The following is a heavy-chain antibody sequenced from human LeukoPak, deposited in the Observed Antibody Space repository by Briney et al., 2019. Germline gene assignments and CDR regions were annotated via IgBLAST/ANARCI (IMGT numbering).Heavy chain of an antibody. V-gene: IGHV1-46*03. CDR3: ARCYDTAMARFDAFDI. Sequence: ASVKVSCKASGYTFTSYYMHWVRQAPGQGLEWMGIINPSGGSTSYAQKFQGRVTMTRDTSTSTVYMELSSLRSEDTAVYYRARCYDTAMARFDAFDIWGQGTMVTVSS. CDR1: GYTFTSYY. CDR2: INPSGGST. D-gene: IGHD5-18*01. J-gene: IGHJ3*02.